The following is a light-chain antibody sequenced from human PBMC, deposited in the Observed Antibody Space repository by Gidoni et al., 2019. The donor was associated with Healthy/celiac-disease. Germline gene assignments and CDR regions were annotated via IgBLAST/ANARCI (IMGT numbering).Light chain of an antibody. Sequence: EIVLTQSPATLSLSPGERATLSCRASQSVSSYLAWYQQKPGQAPRLLIYDASTRATGTPARFSGSGSGTDFTLTISSLEPEDFAVYYCQQRSNWPPEFTFGPGTKVDIK. CDR2: DAS. CDR3: QQRSNWPPEFT. J-gene: IGKJ3*01. V-gene: IGKV3-11*01. CDR1: QSVSSY.